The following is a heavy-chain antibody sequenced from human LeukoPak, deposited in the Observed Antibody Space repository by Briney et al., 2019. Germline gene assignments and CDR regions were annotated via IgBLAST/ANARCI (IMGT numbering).Heavy chain of an antibody. J-gene: IGHJ4*02. V-gene: IGHV4-34*01. D-gene: IGHD3-22*01. CDR1: GRSFSGYY. Sequence: SETLSLTCAVYGRSFSGYYWSWIRQPPGKGLEWIGEINHSGSTNYNPSLKSRVTISVDTSKNQFSLKLSSVTAADTAVYYCAREGVVGNLGHFDYWGQGTLVTVSS. CDR3: AREGVVGNLGHFDY. CDR2: INHSGST.